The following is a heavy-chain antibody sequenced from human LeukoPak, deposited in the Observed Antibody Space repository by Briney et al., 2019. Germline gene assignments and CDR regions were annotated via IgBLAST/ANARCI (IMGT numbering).Heavy chain of an antibody. Sequence: SVKVSCKASGGTFSSYAVNWVRQAPGQGLEWMGRSIPILDIANYAEKFQGRVTITADKSTSTAYMELSSLRSEDTAVYCCAAEKDMDYYDSSGSNLDYWGQGTLVTVSS. CDR2: SIPILDIA. CDR3: AAEKDMDYYDSSGSNLDY. CDR1: GGTFSSYA. D-gene: IGHD3-22*01. J-gene: IGHJ4*02. V-gene: IGHV1-69*04.